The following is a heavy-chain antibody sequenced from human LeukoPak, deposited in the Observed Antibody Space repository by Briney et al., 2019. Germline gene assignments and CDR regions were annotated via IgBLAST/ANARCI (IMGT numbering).Heavy chain of an antibody. CDR3: ARNRRAVREVIIVDAFDI. Sequence: ASVTVSCRGSEYTFSNYALHWVSQALGQGLEWVGWINTGSGNTEYSEKFQGRVTITRDTSASTVYMELSSLRSEDAAVYYCARNRRAVREVIIVDAFDIWGQGTMVTVSS. CDR2: INTGSGNT. J-gene: IGHJ3*02. D-gene: IGHD3-10*01. CDR1: EYTFSNYA. V-gene: IGHV1-3*04.